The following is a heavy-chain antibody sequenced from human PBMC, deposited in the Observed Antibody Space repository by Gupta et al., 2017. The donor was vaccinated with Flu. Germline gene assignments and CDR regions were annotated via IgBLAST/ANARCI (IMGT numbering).Heavy chain of an antibody. J-gene: IGHJ3*02. Sequence: QVQLVESGGGVVQPGRSLRLSCEASGFIFSDYNLHWVRQAPGKGLEWVTFISNDGTRKAYADSVKGRFTISRDDSKNTLYLQMRGLRADDTALYYCAREGSVGRSSSDDAFDIWGQGTRVTFSS. CDR3: AREGSVGRSSSDDAFDI. CDR2: ISNDGTRK. D-gene: IGHD2-15*01. V-gene: IGHV3-30*03. CDR1: GFIFSDYN.